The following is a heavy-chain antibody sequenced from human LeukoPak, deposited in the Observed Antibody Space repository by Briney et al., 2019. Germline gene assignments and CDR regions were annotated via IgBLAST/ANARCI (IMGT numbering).Heavy chain of an antibody. D-gene: IGHD2-15*01. CDR2: IYSSGIT. J-gene: IGHJ3*01. CDR1: GCSIRGYY. V-gene: IGHV4-4*07. CDR3: GRQVEGAFDL. Sequence: PSETLSLTCTVSGCSIRGYYWNWIRQPAGKGLEWIGRIYSSGITDYIPSLKSRVTMSVDTSKNQVSLKLSSVTAADTAFYYGGRQVEGAFDLWGQGTMVTVSS.